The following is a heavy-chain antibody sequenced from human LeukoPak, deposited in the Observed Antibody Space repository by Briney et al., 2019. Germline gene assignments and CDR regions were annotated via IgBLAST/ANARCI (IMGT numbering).Heavy chain of an antibody. V-gene: IGHV3-48*03. CDR2: ISGGGEST. CDR3: ARRSGRRYEY. D-gene: IGHD5-24*01. Sequence: GGSLRLSCAASGFTFRSYEMNWVRHAPGRGLEWVSHISGGGESTVYPDAVKGQFIISRDNTKNSLYLQMNSLRVEDTGVYYCARRSGRRYEYWGQGVLVTVS. CDR1: GFTFRSYE. J-gene: IGHJ4*02.